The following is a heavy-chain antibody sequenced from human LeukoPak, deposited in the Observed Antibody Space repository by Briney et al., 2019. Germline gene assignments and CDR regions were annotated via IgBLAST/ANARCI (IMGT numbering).Heavy chain of an antibody. D-gene: IGHD3-22*01. V-gene: IGHV3-48*02. Sequence: GGALRLSCAASGFSLSSYSTNWVRHAPGKGLEWGSYISSSSNNIYYAGSVKGRFPISRDNAKNSLYLQMNSLRDEDTAVYYCARARYYDSSGKSDAFDIWGEGTMVTVSS. CDR1: GFSLSSYS. J-gene: IGHJ3*02. CDR3: ARARYYDSSGKSDAFDI. CDR2: ISSSSNNI.